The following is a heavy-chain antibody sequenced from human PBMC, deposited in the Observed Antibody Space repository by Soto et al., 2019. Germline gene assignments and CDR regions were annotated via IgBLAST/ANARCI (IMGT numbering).Heavy chain of an antibody. CDR3: AKGTTLIAVGIDN. CDR2: IRGGGDLT. CDR1: GFTFSSYA. Sequence: EVQLLESGGSLVQPGGSLRLSCAASGFTFSSYAMSWVRQAQGRGLEWVSLIRGGGDLTFYADSVKGRLTISRDNSRNTVYLQLNSLRAEDTAMYFCAKGTTLIAVGIDNWGQGTLVTVSS. J-gene: IGHJ4*02. V-gene: IGHV3-23*01. D-gene: IGHD6-19*01.